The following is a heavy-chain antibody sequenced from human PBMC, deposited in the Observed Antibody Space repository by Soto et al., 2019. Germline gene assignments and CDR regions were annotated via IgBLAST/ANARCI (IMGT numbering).Heavy chain of an antibody. CDR3: ATYIAVAEDAKNQYYYYYMDV. V-gene: IGHV3-33*01. J-gene: IGHJ6*03. CDR2: IWYDGSNK. Sequence: GGSLRLSCAASGFTFSSYGMHWVRQAPGKGLEWVAVIWYDGSNKYYADSVKGRFTISRDNSKNTLYLQMNSLRAEDTAVYYCATYIAVAEDAKNQYYYYYMDVWGKGTTVTVSS. D-gene: IGHD6-19*01. CDR1: GFTFSSYG.